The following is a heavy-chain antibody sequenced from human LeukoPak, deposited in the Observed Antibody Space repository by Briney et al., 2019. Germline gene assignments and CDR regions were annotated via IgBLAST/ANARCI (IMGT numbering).Heavy chain of an antibody. CDR1: GGSISSGSYY. CDR3: ARVPRSYYYYYYMDV. V-gene: IGHV4-61*02. J-gene: IGHJ6*03. CDR2: IYTSGST. Sequence: SQTLSLTCTVSGGSISSGSYYWSWIRQPAGKGLEWIGRIYTSGSTNYNPSLKSRVTISVDTSKNQFSLKLSSVTAADTAVYYCARVPRSYYYYYYMDVWGKGTTVTVSS.